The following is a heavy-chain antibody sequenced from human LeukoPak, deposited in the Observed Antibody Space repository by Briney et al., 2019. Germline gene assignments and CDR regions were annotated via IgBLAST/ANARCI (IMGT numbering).Heavy chain of an antibody. CDR2: IKQDGSDK. Sequence: GGSLRLSCAASGFTFSSYCMSWVRQAPGKGLEWVANIKQDGSDKYYVDSVKGRFTISRDNAKNSLYLQINSLRAEDTAVYYCARKTVVGSYFDYWGQGTPVTVSS. CDR3: ARKTVVGSYFDY. D-gene: IGHD4-23*01. V-gene: IGHV3-7*03. J-gene: IGHJ4*02. CDR1: GFTFSSYC.